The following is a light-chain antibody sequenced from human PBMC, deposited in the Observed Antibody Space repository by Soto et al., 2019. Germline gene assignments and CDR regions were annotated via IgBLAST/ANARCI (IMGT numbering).Light chain of an antibody. Sequence: QAVVTQPPSVSGAPGQRVTISCTGSSSNIGAGYDVHWYQQLPGTAPKLLIYGNINRPSGVPDRFSGSKSGTSASLAITGLQAEDDADYYCQSYDSSLSAWVFGGGTKLTVL. CDR1: SSNIGAGYD. CDR2: GNI. CDR3: QSYDSSLSAWV. V-gene: IGLV1-40*01. J-gene: IGLJ3*02.